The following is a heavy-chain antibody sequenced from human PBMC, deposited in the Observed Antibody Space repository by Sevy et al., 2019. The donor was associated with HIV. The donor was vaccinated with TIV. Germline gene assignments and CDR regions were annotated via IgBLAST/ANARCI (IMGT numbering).Heavy chain of an antibody. CDR3: ATNTAAVGVGGFDY. CDR2: IWYDGSDR. Sequence: GGSLRLSCTASGLSFSDYGMHWVRQAPGKGLEWVAFIWYDGSDRYYADSVKGRFTISRDNSKNILYLQMSSLRLEDTALYYCATNTAAVGVGGFDYWGQGTLVTVSS. J-gene: IGHJ4*02. D-gene: IGHD6-13*01. CDR1: GLSFSDYG. V-gene: IGHV3-30*02.